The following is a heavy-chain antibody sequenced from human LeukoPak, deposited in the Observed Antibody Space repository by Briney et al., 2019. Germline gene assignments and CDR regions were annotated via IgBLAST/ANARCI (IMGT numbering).Heavy chain of an antibody. CDR3: ARDTPIQFSSSSHYYYGMDV. V-gene: IGHV1-18*04. CDR2: ISAYNGNT. Sequence: ASVKVSCKASGYTFTSYGISWVRQAPGQGLEWMGWISAYNGNTNYAQKLQGRVTMTTDTSTSTAYMELRSLRSGDTAVYYCARDTPIQFSSSSHYYYGMDVWGQGTTVTVSS. CDR1: GYTFTSYG. D-gene: IGHD6-6*01. J-gene: IGHJ6*02.